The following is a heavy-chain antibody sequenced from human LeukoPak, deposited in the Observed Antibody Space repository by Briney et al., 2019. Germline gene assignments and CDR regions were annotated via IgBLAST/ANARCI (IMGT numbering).Heavy chain of an antibody. V-gene: IGHV4-4*02. D-gene: IGHD2-15*01. CDR1: GGSISSSNW. Sequence: SGTLSLTCAVSGGSISSSNWWSWVRQPPGKGLQWIGYICSSGSAYYNPSLKSRVTMSIDTSNNQFSLKLNSVTAADTAVYYCARDGGGSLYGMDVWGQGTTVTVSS. CDR3: ARDGGGSLYGMDV. J-gene: IGHJ6*02. CDR2: ICSSGSA.